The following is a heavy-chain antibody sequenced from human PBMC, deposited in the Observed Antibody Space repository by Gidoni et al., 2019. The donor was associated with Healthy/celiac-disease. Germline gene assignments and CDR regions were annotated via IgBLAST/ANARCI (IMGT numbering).Heavy chain of an antibody. D-gene: IGHD3-22*01. CDR3: ARVPITMIVVVITHYGMDV. Sequence: QVQLVQSGAEVKKPGASVKVSCKASGYTFTSYGLSWVRQAPGQGLEWMGWLSAYNGNTNYAQKLQGRVTMTTDTATSTAYMELRSLRSDDTAVYYCARVPITMIVVVITHYGMDVWGQGTTVTVSS. CDR2: LSAYNGNT. CDR1: GYTFTSYG. J-gene: IGHJ6*02. V-gene: IGHV1-18*01.